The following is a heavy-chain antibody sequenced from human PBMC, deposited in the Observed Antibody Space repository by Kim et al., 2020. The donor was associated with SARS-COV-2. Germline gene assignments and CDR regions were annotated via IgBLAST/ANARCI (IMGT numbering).Heavy chain of an antibody. Sequence: WFTDHAVSLKGRITISPDTSKNQFSLQLNSVTPEDTAVYYCARGSNSAFDYWDQGTLVTVSS. V-gene: IGHV6-1*01. D-gene: IGHD1-26*01. CDR2: WFT. CDR3: ARGSNSAFDY. J-gene: IGHJ4*02.